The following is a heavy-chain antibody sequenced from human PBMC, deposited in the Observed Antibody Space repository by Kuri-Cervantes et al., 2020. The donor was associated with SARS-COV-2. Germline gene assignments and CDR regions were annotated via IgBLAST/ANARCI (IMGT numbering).Heavy chain of an antibody. Sequence: LSLTCAASGFTFSSYAMSWVRQAPGKGLEWVSAISGSGGSTYYADSVKGRFTISRDNSKNTLYLQMNRLRAEDTAVYYCAKADIVVVPADGGGFDYWGQGTLVTVSS. V-gene: IGHV3-23*01. J-gene: IGHJ4*02. CDR3: AKADIVVVPADGGGFDY. CDR2: ISGSGGST. CDR1: GFTFSSYA. D-gene: IGHD2-2*01.